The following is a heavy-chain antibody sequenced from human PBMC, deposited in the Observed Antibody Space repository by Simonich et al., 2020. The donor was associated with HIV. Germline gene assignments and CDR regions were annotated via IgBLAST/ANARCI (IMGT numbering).Heavy chain of an antibody. J-gene: IGHJ4*02. Sequence: QVQLQQWGSVLLKPSETLSLTCAVYGGSFSGYHRSWIRQPPGKGLEWIGEINPIGSANYNPSLTSRVTISLHTSKKQFSLKVNSVTAADTAVYYCATSSGGNEYWGQGTLVTVSS. CDR3: ATSSGGNEY. CDR2: INPIGSA. V-gene: IGHV4-34*01. CDR1: GGSFSGYH. D-gene: IGHD3-10*01.